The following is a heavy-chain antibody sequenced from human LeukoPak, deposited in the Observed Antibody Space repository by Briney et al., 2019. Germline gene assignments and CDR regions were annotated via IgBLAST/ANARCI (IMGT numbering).Heavy chain of an antibody. J-gene: IGHJ4*02. CDR3: AREKDGPFDY. V-gene: IGHV1-69*13. Sequence: ASVKVSCKASGGTFSSYAISWVRQAPGQGLEWMGGIIPIFGTANYAQEFQGRVTITADESTSTAYMELSSLRSEDTAVYYCAREKDGPFDYWGQGTLVTVSS. CDR2: IIPIFGTA. CDR1: GGTFSSYA. D-gene: IGHD2-15*01.